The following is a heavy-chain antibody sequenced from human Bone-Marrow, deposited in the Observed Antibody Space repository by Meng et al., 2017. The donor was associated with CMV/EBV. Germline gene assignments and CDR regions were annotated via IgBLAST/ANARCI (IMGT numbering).Heavy chain of an antibody. Sequence: SETLSLTCTVSGGSISSYYWSWIRQPPGKGLEWIGYIYYSGSTNYNPSLKSRVTISVDTSKNQFSLKLSSVTAADTAVYYCARALDSSGSLFDYWGQGTLATFSS. CDR2: IYYSGST. CDR3: ARALDSSGSLFDY. D-gene: IGHD3-22*01. J-gene: IGHJ4*02. CDR1: GGSISSYY. V-gene: IGHV4-59*01.